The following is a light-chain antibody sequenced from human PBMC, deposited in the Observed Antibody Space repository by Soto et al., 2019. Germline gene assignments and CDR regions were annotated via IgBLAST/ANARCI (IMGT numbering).Light chain of an antibody. J-gene: IGKJ4*02. CDR2: CAS. CDR3: QQYSTSLT. Sequence: EILVTQSPATLSVSPGERVILSCRASQSVGSNLAWYQQKPGQAPRRLIRCASTRATGVPARFSGSGSGTEFPLTSSSLQSEDFAVYYWQQYSTSLTFGGGTTLEIK. CDR1: QSVGSN. V-gene: IGKV3-15*01.